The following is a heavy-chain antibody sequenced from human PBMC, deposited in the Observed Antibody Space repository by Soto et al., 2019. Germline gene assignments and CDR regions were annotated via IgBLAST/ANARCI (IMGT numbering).Heavy chain of an antibody. J-gene: IGHJ5*02. Sequence: GGSLRLSCAASGFTFSSYSMNWVRQAPGKGLEWVSSISSSSSYIYYADSVKGRFTISRDNAKNSLYLQMNSLRAEDTAVYYCARYLLVYCTNGVCPKYNWFDPWGQGTLVTVSS. CDR3: ARYLLVYCTNGVCPKYNWFDP. CDR2: ISSSSSYI. V-gene: IGHV3-21*01. CDR1: GFTFSSYS. D-gene: IGHD2-8*01.